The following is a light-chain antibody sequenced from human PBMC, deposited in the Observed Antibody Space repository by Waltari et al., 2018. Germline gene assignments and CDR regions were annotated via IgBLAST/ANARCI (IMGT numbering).Light chain of an antibody. CDR1: QSISNY. Sequence: DIQMTKSPSTLSASVGDRVTITCRASQSISNYFAWYQQKPGKAPNLLIYKASILKSGVSSRFSGSGSGTQFTLTISSLQPGDFATYFCQQYNTYSSFGQGTKLEVK. CDR2: KAS. CDR3: QQYNTYSS. J-gene: IGKJ2*01. V-gene: IGKV1-5*03.